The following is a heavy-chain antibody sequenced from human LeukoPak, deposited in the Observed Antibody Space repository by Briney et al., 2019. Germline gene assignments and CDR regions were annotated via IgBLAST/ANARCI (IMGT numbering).Heavy chain of an antibody. D-gene: IGHD3-22*01. Sequence: GRSLRLSCVGSGFTLRDYHMDWVRQAPGMGLEWVGRTRSKVRKYATEYAASVKGRFTISRDESENSVFLHLSSLTVEDTALYYCAREGAEGADSAFYVWGQETMVIVAS. V-gene: IGHV3-72*01. CDR3: AREGAEGADSAFYV. CDR2: TRSKVRKYAT. CDR1: GFTLRDYH. J-gene: IGHJ3*01.